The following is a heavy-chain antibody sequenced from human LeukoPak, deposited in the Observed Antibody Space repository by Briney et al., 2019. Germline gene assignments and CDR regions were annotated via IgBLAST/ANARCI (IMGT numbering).Heavy chain of an antibody. V-gene: IGHV4-59*12. CDR3: ARKDYDSSGQFDY. CDR1: GDSISGNY. CDR2: IYYSGST. Sequence: PSETLSLTCTVSGDSISGNYWTWIRQPPGKGLEWIGYIYYSGSTNYNASLKSRVTISLDTSKNQFSLKLSSVTAADTAVYYCARKDYDSSGQFDYWGQGTLVTVSS. J-gene: IGHJ4*02. D-gene: IGHD3-22*01.